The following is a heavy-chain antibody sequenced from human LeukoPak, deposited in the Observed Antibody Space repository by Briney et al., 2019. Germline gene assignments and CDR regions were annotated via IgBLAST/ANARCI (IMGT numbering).Heavy chain of an antibody. CDR3: ARKYCSTTSCLFDN. CDR1: GFTVSSNY. J-gene: IGHJ4*02. CDR2: ISSSGTTI. V-gene: IGHV3-48*03. D-gene: IGHD2-2*01. Sequence: SGGSLRLSCAASGFTVSSNYMNWVRQAPEKGLQWVSDISSSGTTIYYADSVKGRFTISRDNAKNSLYLQMNSLRAEDTAVYYCARKYCSTTSCLFDNWGQGTLVTVSS.